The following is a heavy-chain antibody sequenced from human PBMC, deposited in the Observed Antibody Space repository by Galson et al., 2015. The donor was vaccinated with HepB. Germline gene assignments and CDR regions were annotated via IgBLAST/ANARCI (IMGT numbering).Heavy chain of an antibody. CDR2: IKSKTDGGTT. D-gene: IGHD3-9*01. J-gene: IGHJ4*02. CDR3: TTDYNDILTGSSSG. CDR1: GFTFSNAW. V-gene: IGHV3-15*01. Sequence: ALRLSCAASGFTFSNAWMSWGRQAPGKGLEWVGRIKSKTDGGTTDYAAPVKGRFTISRDDSKNTLYLQMNSLKTEDTAVYYCTTDYNDILTGSSSGWGQGTLVTVSS.